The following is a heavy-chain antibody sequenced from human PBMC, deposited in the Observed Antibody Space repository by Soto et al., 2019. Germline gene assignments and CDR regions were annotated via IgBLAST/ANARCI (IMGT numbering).Heavy chain of an antibody. Sequence: VQLVQSGAEVKKPGASVQVSCKASGYTFTSYGISWGRQAPGQGREWIGWISAYNGNSNYAQKLQGRVTMNTDTSTSTAYMELRSLRSDDTAVYYCARSIGEGGFHEYYYYMDVWGKGTTVTVSS. V-gene: IGHV1-18*01. CDR1: GYTFTSYG. J-gene: IGHJ6*03. D-gene: IGHD1-26*01. CDR3: ARSIGEGGFHEYYYYMDV. CDR2: ISAYNGNS.